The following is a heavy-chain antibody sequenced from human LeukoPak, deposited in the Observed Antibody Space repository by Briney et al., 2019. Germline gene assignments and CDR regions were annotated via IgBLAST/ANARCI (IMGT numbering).Heavy chain of an antibody. Sequence: GGSLRLSCAASGFTFSSYAMSWVRQAPGKGLEWVSAISGSGGSTYYADSVKGRFTISRDNSKNTLYLQMNSLKTEDTAVYYCTTVPPITMIVVGHDAFDIWGQGTMVTVSS. D-gene: IGHD3-22*01. CDR3: TTVPPITMIVVGHDAFDI. CDR1: GFTFSSYA. CDR2: ISGSGGST. J-gene: IGHJ3*02. V-gene: IGHV3-23*01.